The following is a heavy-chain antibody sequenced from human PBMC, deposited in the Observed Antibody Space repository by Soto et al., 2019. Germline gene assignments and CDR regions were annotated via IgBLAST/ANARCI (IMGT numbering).Heavy chain of an antibody. CDR3: AREGTIFGVAPYGMDV. Sequence: SETRSLTCTLAGGSISSYYWSRIRQPPGKGLEWIGYIYSSGSTNYNPSLKSRVTISVDTSKNRFALKLSSVTAADTAVYYCAREGTIFGVAPYGMDVWGQGTTVTVSS. J-gene: IGHJ6*02. CDR2: IYSSGST. D-gene: IGHD3-3*01. CDR1: GGSISSYY. V-gene: IGHV4-59*01.